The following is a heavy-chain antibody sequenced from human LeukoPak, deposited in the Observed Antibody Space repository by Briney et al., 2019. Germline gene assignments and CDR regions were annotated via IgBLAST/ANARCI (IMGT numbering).Heavy chain of an antibody. V-gene: IGHV3-53*04. CDR3: ARQLSIVGATSAALDI. J-gene: IGHJ3*02. D-gene: IGHD1-26*01. Sequence: GGSLRLSCAASGFTVSRNYMSWVRQAPGKGLEWVSVIYSGGSTYYADSVKGRFTISRHNSENTLYLQMNRLRAEDTAVYYCARQLSIVGATSAALDIWGQGTMVTVSS. CDR2: IYSGGST. CDR1: GFTVSRNY.